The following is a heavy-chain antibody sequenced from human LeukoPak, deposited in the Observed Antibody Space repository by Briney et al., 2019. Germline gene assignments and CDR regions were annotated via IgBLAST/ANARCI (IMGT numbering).Heavy chain of an antibody. J-gene: IGHJ5*02. D-gene: IGHD2-2*02. CDR2: ISAYNGNT. CDR1: GYTFTSYG. CDR3: ARDPLYCSSTSCYIDWFDP. Sequence: ASVKVSCKASGYTFTSYGISWVRQPPGQGLEWMGWISAYNGNTNYAQKLQGRVTMTTDTSTSTAYMELRSLRSDDTAVYYCARDPLYCSSTSCYIDWFDPWGQGTLVTVSS. V-gene: IGHV1-18*01.